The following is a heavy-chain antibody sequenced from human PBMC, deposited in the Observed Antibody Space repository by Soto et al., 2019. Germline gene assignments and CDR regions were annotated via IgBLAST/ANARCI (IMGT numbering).Heavy chain of an antibody. CDR1: GFTFSSYW. D-gene: IGHD2-15*01. CDR3: ARAVVAATGDAFDI. V-gene: IGHV3-7*03. CDR2: IKQDGSEK. J-gene: IGHJ3*02. Sequence: VGSLRLSCAASGFTFSSYWMSWVRQAPGKGLEWVANIKQDGSEKYYVDSVKGRFTISRDNAKNSLYLQMNSLRAEDTAVYYCARAVVAATGDAFDIWGQGTMVTVSS.